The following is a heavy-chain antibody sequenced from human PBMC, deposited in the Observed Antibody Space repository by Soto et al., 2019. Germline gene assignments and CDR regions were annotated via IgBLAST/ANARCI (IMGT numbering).Heavy chain of an antibody. V-gene: IGHV3-7*03. CDR2: IKQDGSEK. CDR1: GFTFSSYW. CDR3: ARERAAGTTTTYFDY. J-gene: IGHJ4*02. D-gene: IGHD6-13*01. Sequence: GGSLRLSCAASGFTFSSYWMSWVRQAPGKGLEWVANIKQDGSEKYYVDSVKGRFTISRDNAKNSLYLQMNSLRAEDTAVYYCARERAAGTTTTYFDYWGQGTLVTVSS.